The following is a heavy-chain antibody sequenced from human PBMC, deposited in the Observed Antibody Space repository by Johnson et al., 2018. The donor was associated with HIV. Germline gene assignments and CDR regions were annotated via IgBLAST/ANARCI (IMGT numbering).Heavy chain of an antibody. J-gene: IGHJ3*02. D-gene: IGHD7-27*01. Sequence: PGKGLEWLSYISSSGSTIYYADSVKGRFTISRDNSKNTLYLQMNSLRAEDTAVYYCARGGDDAFDIWGQGTMVTVSS. V-gene: IGHV3-48*01. CDR3: ARGGDDAFDI. CDR2: ISSSGSTI.